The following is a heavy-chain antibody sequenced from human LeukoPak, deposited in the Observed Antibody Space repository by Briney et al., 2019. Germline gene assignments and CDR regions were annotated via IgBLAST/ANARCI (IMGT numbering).Heavy chain of an antibody. V-gene: IGHV3-30*02. J-gene: IGHJ4*02. CDR1: GFTFSSYG. CDR3: ARPDYYGSGSDY. Sequence: GGSLRLSCAASGFTFSSYGMHWVRQAPGKGLEWVAFIRYDGSNKYYADSVKGRFTISRDNAKNSLYLQMNSLRAEDTAVYYCARPDYYGSGSDYWGQGTLVTVSS. CDR2: IRYDGSNK. D-gene: IGHD3-10*01.